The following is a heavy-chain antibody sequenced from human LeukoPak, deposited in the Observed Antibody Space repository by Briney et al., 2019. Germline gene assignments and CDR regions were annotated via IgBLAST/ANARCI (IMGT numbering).Heavy chain of an antibody. CDR1: TXXXXX. J-gene: IGHJ5*02. Sequence: TXXXXXMHXXXXAPGQGLEWMGWINPNSGGTNYAQKFQGRVTMTRDTSISTAYMELSRLRSDDTAVYYCARKLFDPWGQGTLVTVSS. CDR2: INPNSGGT. CDR3: ARKLFDP. V-gene: IGHV1-2*02.